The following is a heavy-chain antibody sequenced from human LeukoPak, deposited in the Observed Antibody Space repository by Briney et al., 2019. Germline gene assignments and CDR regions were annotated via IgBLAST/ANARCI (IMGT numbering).Heavy chain of an antibody. Sequence: TSETLSLTCAVYGGSFSGYYWSWIRQPPGKGLEWIGEINHSGSTNYNPSLKSRVTISVDTSKSQFSLKLSSVTAADTAVYYCARGRPGGSFDYWGQGTLVTVSS. CDR3: ARGRPGGSFDY. CDR1: GGSFSGYY. D-gene: IGHD3-16*01. J-gene: IGHJ4*02. CDR2: INHSGST. V-gene: IGHV4-34*01.